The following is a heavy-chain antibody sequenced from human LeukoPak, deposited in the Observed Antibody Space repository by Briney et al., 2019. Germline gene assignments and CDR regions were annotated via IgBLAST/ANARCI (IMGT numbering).Heavy chain of an antibody. J-gene: IGHJ4*02. CDR1: GGPVSSSNYY. V-gene: IGHV4-61*01. CDR2: IYYSGTT. Sequence: SETLSLTCTVSGGPVSSSNYYWSWIRQPPGKGLEWIGYIYYSGTTNYNPSLKGRVTISVDTSKNQFSLKLSSVTAADTAVYYCARTDIVATIHFDYWGQGTLVTVSS. D-gene: IGHD5-12*01. CDR3: ARTDIVATIHFDY.